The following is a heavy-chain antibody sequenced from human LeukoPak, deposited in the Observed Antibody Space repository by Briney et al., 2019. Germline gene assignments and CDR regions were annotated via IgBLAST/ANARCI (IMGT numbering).Heavy chain of an antibody. CDR1: GITFSSYG. J-gene: IGHJ4*02. V-gene: IGHV3-30*02. D-gene: IGHD1-26*01. CDR3: VRDRGTYRPIDY. Sequence: PGGSLRLSCTASGITFSSYGMLWARQAPGKGLQWVALIRFDGRNTFYAESVKGRFTISRDNAQNSLYLQMNSLRAEDTTIYYCVRDRGTYRPIDYWGQGTLVTVSS. CDR2: IRFDGRNT.